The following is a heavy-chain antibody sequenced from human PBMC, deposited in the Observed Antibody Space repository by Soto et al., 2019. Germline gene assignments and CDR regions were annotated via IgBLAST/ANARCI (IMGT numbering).Heavy chain of an antibody. CDR3: AKMGRINYYDSSGYYYSYAFDI. CDR1: GFTFSSYA. D-gene: IGHD3-22*01. V-gene: IGHV3-23*01. Sequence: GSLLLPCAASGFTFSSYAMSGVRQAPGKGLEWVSAISGSGGSTYYADSVKVRFTISRDNSKNTLYLQMNSLRAEDTAVYYCAKMGRINYYDSSGYYYSYAFDIWGQGTMVTVSS. CDR2: ISGSGGST. J-gene: IGHJ3*02.